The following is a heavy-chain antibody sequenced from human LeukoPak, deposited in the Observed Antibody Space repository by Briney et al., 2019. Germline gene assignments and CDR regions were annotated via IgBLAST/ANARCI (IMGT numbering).Heavy chain of an antibody. V-gene: IGHV3-48*03. Sequence: GGSLRLSCAASGFIFSSYEMNWVRQAPGKGLKWDSSISNTGNNLYYADSVKGRFTISRDNAKNSLYLQMNSLRAEDTAVYYCAKVGYSYGFYYYMDVWGKGTTVTVSS. D-gene: IGHD5-18*01. CDR3: AKVGYSYGFYYYMDV. CDR2: ISNTGNNL. CDR1: GFIFSSYE. J-gene: IGHJ6*03.